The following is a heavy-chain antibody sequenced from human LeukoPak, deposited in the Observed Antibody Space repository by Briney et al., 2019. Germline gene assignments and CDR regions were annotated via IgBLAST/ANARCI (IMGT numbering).Heavy chain of an antibody. CDR2: ISGSADTA. CDR3: TRVGQSYSTSGQALDH. CDR1: GFTFRRYG. V-gene: IGHV3-48*03. Sequence: GGTLRLSCAASGFTFRRYGMSWVRQAPGKGLEWISYISGSADTAYYADSVKGRFTMSRDNARNSLYLQMNSLGAEDTAVYYCTRVGQSYSTSGQALDHWGQGTLVTVSS. J-gene: IGHJ4*02. D-gene: IGHD2-8*01.